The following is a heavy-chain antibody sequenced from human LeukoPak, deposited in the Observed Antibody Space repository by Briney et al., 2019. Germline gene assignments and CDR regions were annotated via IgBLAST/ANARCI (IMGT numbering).Heavy chain of an antibody. CDR3: ARAARSSDSSGYKYYYYYMDV. D-gene: IGHD3-22*01. CDR2: ISAYNGNT. V-gene: IGHV1-18*01. CDR1: GYTFTSYG. Sequence: ASVKVSCKASGYTFTSYGISWVRQAPGQGLEWMGWISAYNGNTNYAQKLQGRVTMTTDTSTSTAYMELRGLRSDDTAVYYCARAARSSDSSGYKYYYYYMDVWGKGTTVTVSS. J-gene: IGHJ6*03.